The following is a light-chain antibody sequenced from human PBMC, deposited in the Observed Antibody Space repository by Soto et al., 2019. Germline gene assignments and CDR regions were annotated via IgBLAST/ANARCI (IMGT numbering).Light chain of an antibody. J-gene: IGKJ4*01. CDR2: GAS. V-gene: IGKV3-20*01. Sequence: EIVLTQSPGTLSLSSGERATLSCRASQSVRSNYLAWYQQKPGQAPSLLIYGASSRATGIPDRFGGSGSGTDVTLTIGRLEPEDFGVYYCEEYASSPHTFGGGTKVEIK. CDR1: QSVRSNY. CDR3: EEYASSPHT.